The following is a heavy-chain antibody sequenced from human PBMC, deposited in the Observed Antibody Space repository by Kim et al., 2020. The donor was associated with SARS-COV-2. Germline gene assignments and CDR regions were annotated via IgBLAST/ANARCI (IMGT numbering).Heavy chain of an antibody. Sequence: SETLSLTCAVYGGSFSGYYWSWIRQPPGKGLEWIGEINHSGSTNYNPSLKSRVTISVDTSKNQFSLKLSSVTAADTAVYYCARGDYGGNAGLDPWGQGTLVTVSS. CDR3: ARGDYGGNAGLDP. D-gene: IGHD4-17*01. V-gene: IGHV4-34*01. CDR1: GGSFSGYY. CDR2: INHSGST. J-gene: IGHJ5*02.